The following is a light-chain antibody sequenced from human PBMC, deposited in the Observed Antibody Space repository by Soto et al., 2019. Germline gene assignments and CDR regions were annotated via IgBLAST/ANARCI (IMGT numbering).Light chain of an antibody. CDR1: KNINTW. V-gene: IGKV1-5*01. CDR2: DAS. CDR3: QQYNSYSLT. J-gene: IGKJ1*01. Sequence: DIQMTQSPSTPSASVGDRVTITCRASKNINTWVAWYQQKPGKAPKLLIYDASSLQSGVPSRFSGSGSGTEFTLTISSLQPDDFATYYCQQYNSYSLTFGQGTKVDIK.